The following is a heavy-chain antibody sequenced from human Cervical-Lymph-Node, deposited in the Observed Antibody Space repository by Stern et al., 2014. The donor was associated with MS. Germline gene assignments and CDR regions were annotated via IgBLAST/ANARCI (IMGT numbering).Heavy chain of an antibody. V-gene: IGHV1-18*04. D-gene: IGHD3-22*01. CDR1: GYTFTRYG. CDR3: AMTPQYYYDSSGLDY. CDR2: ISAYNGNT. J-gene: IGHJ4*02. Sequence: VQLVQSGAEVKKPGASVKVSCKASGYTFTRYGISWVRQAPGQGLEWMGWISAYNGNTNYAQKLQGRVTMTTDTSTSTAYMELRSLRSDDTAVYYCAMTPQYYYDSSGLDYWGQGTLVTVSS.